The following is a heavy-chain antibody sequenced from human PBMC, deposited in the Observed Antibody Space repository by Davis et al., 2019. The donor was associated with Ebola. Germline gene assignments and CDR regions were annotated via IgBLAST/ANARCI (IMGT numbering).Heavy chain of an antibody. Sequence: MPSETLSLTCTVSGYSISSGYYWGWIRQPPGKGLEWIGSIYHSGSTYYNPSLKSRVTISVDTSKNQFSLKLSSVTAADTAVYYCARGVGAYYYFDYWGQGTLVTVSS. J-gene: IGHJ4*02. D-gene: IGHD1-26*01. CDR1: GYSISSGYY. CDR2: IYHSGST. V-gene: IGHV4-38-2*02. CDR3: ARGVGAYYYFDY.